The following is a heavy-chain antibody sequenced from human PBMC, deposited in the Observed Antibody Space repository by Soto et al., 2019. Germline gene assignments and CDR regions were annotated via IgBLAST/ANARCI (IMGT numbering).Heavy chain of an antibody. D-gene: IGHD3-22*01. J-gene: IGHJ4*02. Sequence: GGSLRLSCAASGFTFSNAWMNWVRQAPGKGLEWVGRIKSKTDGGTTDYAAPVKGRFTISRDDSKNTLYLQMNSLKTEDTAVYYCTTDEYYYDSSGYYYKSRRFDYWGQGTLVTVSS. CDR3: TTDEYYYDSSGYYYKSRRFDY. V-gene: IGHV3-15*07. CDR1: GFTFSNAW. CDR2: IKSKTDGGTT.